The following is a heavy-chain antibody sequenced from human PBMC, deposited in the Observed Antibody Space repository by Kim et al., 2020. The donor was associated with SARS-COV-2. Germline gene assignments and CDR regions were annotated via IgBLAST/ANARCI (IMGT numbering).Heavy chain of an antibody. V-gene: IGHV3-11*05. J-gene: IGHJ4*01. CDR1: GFTFSDYY. CDR3: ARVMVGSSSWYVLDY. Sequence: GGSLRLSCAASGFTFSDYYMSWIRQAPGQGLEWISYICHINSYINYADSMKGRFTISRDKAKNSMHLQMNSLRAEDTAVYYCARVMVGSSSWYVLDYWG. D-gene: IGHD6-13*01. CDR2: ICHINSYI.